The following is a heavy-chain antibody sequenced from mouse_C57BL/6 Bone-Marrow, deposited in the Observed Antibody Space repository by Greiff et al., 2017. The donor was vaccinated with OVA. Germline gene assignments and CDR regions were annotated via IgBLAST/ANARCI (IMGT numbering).Heavy chain of an antibody. CDR1: GFTFSSYA. CDR3: ARDRGYYYGSSYFYAMDY. J-gene: IGHJ4*01. CDR2: ISDGGSYT. Sequence: EVKLVESGGGLVKPGGSLKLSCAASGFTFSSYAMSWVRQTPEKRLEWVATISDGGSYTYYPDNVKGRFTISRDNAKNNLYLQMSHLKSEDTAMYYCARDRGYYYGSSYFYAMDYWGQGTSVTVSS. V-gene: IGHV5-4*01. D-gene: IGHD1-1*01.